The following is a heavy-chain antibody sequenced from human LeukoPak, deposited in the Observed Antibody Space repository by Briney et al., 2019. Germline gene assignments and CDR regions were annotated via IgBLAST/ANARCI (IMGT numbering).Heavy chain of an antibody. J-gene: IGHJ4*02. CDR2: IVASSGST. CDR1: GFSLSNSA. CDR3: AKGAYDYIEMGYSDY. V-gene: IGHV3-23*01. D-gene: IGHD5-12*01. Sequence: GGSLRLSCAASGFSLSNSAMNWVRQAPGKGLEWLSLIVASSGSTFYADPVKGRFTISRDNSKNTLYLQMHSLRADDTAVYYCAKGAYDYIEMGYSDYWGQGTLVTVSS.